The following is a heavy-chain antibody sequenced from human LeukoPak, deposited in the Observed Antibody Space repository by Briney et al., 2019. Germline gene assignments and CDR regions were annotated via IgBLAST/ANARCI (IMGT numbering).Heavy chain of an antibody. CDR2: VSGSGSST. Sequence: GGSLRLSCAASGFTFSSYAMSWVRQAPGKGLEWVSVVSGSGSSTYYADSVKGRFTISRDNSKNTLYLQMSSLRAEDTAVYYCARGVATIFGSSWYYNYWGQGTLVTVSS. CDR1: GFTFSSYA. D-gene: IGHD5-12*01. CDR3: ARGVATIFGSSWYYNY. J-gene: IGHJ4*02. V-gene: IGHV3-23*01.